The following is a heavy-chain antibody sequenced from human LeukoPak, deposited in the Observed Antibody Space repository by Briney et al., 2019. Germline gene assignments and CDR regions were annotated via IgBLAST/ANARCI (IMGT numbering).Heavy chain of an antibody. CDR3: ARTGTRPGIAAAGFDY. CDR1: GGSLSGYY. J-gene: IGHJ4*02. Sequence: SETLSLTCAVYGGSLSGYYWSWIRQPPGKGLEWIGEINHSGSTNYKPSLKSRVTISVDTSKNQFSLKLSSVTAADTAVYYCARTGTRPGIAAAGFDYWGQGTLVTVSS. CDR2: INHSGST. V-gene: IGHV4-34*01. D-gene: IGHD6-13*01.